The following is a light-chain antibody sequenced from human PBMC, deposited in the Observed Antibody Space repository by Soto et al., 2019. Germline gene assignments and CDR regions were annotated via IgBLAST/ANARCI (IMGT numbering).Light chain of an antibody. J-gene: IGLJ1*01. CDR2: EVT. CDR1: SSDVGSHNL. CDR3: CSYAGTSTL. Sequence: QSALTQPASVSGSHGQSITMSCTGTSSDVGSHNLVSWYQQHPGKAPKLLIYEVTKRPSGVSNRFSGSKSGYTASLTISGLQAEDEADYYCCSYAGTSTLFGTGTKLTVL. V-gene: IGLV2-23*02.